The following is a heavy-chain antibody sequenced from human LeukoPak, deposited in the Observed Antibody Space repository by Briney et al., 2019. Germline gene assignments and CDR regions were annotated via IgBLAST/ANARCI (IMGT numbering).Heavy chain of an antibody. CDR1: GFTFDDYA. J-gene: IGHJ4*02. Sequence: GGSLRLSCAASGFTFDDYAMHWVRQAPGKGLEWISFISSRGTTTDYADSVKGRFTISRDNANSSLFLQMNSLRAEDTALYYCARDRGSNNYFDQWGQGTLVTVSS. V-gene: IGHV3-48*03. CDR3: ARDRGSNNYFDQ. CDR2: ISSRGTTT. D-gene: IGHD2-2*01.